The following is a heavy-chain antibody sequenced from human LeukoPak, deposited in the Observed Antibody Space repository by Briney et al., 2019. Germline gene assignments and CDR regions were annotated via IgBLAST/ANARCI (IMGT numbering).Heavy chain of an antibody. Sequence: GGSLRLSCAASGFTFSRHWMSWVRLAPGKGLEGVANIKYDGSKIYCVDSVKGRFTISRDNAKNSMYLQMNSLRAEDTALYYCAREGDYMWSFLIWGQGTMVTVSS. CDR3: AREGDYMWSFLI. CDR1: GFTFSRHW. J-gene: IGHJ3*02. V-gene: IGHV3-7*01. D-gene: IGHD1-26*01. CDR2: IKYDGSKI.